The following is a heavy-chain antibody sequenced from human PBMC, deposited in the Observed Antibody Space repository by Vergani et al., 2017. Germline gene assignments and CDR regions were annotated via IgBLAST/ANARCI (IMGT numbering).Heavy chain of an antibody. CDR1: GFTFSGSA. CDR3: TTMTTVTTVFDDY. Sequence: EVQLLESGGGLVQPGGSLRLSCAASGFTFSGSAMHWVRQASGKGLEWVGRIRSKANSYATAYAASVKGRFTISRDDSKNTAYLQMNSLKTEDTAVYYCTTMTTVTTVFDDYWGQGTLVTVSS. V-gene: IGHV3-73*01. CDR2: IRSKANSYAT. J-gene: IGHJ4*02. D-gene: IGHD4-17*01.